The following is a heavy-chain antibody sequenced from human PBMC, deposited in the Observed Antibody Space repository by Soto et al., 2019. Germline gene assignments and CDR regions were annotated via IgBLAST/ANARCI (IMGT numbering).Heavy chain of an antibody. J-gene: IGHJ4*02. V-gene: IGHV3-49*04. CDR3: TRDHSGYSGYDSWALGY. Sequence: SLRLSCTASGFTFGDYAMSWVRQAPGKGLEWVGFIRSKAYGGTTEYAASVKGRFTISRDDSKSIAYLQMNSLKTEDTAVYYCTRDHSGYSGYDSWALGYWGQGTLVTVSS. CDR1: GFTFGDYA. CDR2: IRSKAYGGTT. D-gene: IGHD5-12*01.